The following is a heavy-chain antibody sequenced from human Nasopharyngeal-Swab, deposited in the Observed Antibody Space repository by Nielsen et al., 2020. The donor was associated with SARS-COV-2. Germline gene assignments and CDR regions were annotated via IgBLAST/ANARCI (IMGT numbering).Heavy chain of an antibody. CDR3: AGLAAHGYFYYYYGMDV. Sequence: RQAPGKGLEWIGSVYYGGNTYYNPSLKSRVTISVDTSKNQFSLKLASVTAADTAVYYCAGLAAHGYFYYYYGMDVWGQGTTATVSS. V-gene: IGHV4-39*01. J-gene: IGHJ6*02. CDR2: VYYGGNT. D-gene: IGHD6-6*01.